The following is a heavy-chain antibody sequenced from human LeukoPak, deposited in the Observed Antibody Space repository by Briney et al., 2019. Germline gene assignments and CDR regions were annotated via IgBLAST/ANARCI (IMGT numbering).Heavy chain of an antibody. CDR3: ARGGSSSSYYNNYGMDV. J-gene: IGHJ6*02. CDR1: GYSLTSFD. V-gene: IGHV1-8*01. Sequence: ASVKVSCTASGYSLTSFDINWVRQGSGQGLEWMGWMNPKRGNTGYAPTFQGRVTITRDTSIDTAFMELSSLRADDTAGYYCARGGSSSSYYNNYGMDVWGQGTTITVSS. D-gene: IGHD6-13*01. CDR2: MNPKRGNT.